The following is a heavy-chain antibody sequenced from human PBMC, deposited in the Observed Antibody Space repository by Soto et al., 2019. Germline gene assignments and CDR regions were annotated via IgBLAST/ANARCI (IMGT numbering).Heavy chain of an antibody. CDR1: GYSFTTYG. V-gene: IGHV1-18*01. CDR2: ISVYNGDT. J-gene: IGHJ3*01. D-gene: IGHD1-26*01. Sequence: GPXVKVSCKASGYSFTTYGIRWVRQAPGQGLEYMGWISVYNGDTNYAQKLQGRVTMTTDTSTSTAYMELRSLRSDDTAIYYCARDRRDSVADRRSFDVWGQGTMVTV. CDR3: ARDRRDSVADRRSFDV.